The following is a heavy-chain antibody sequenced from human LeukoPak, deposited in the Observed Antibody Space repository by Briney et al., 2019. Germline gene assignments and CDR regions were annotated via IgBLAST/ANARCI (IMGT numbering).Heavy chain of an antibody. V-gene: IGHV4-61*02. J-gene: IGHJ4*02. Sequence: SETLSLTCTVSGGSISSGSYYWSWIRQPAGKGLEWIGRIYTSGSTNYNPSLKSRVTISVDTSKIQFSLKLSSVTAADTAVYYCARVRGDGDFHFDYWGQGTLVTVSS. CDR3: ARVRGDGDFHFDY. CDR1: GGSISSGSYY. D-gene: IGHD4-17*01. CDR2: IYTSGST.